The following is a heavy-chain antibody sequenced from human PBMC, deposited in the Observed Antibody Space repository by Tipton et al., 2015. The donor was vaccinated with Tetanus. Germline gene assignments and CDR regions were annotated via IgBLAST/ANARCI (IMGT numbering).Heavy chain of an antibody. V-gene: IGHV1-8*01. CDR2: MNLNSGNT. Sequence: QSGAEVKKPGASVKVSCKASGYTFTSYGINWVRQATGQGLEWMGWMNLNSGNTGYAQKFQGRVTMTRNTSISTAYMELSSLRSEDTAVYYCARARVVVVPAAKGGLGYWGQGTLVTVSS. CDR3: ARARVVVVPAAKGGLGY. CDR1: GYTFTSYG. J-gene: IGHJ4*02. D-gene: IGHD2-2*01.